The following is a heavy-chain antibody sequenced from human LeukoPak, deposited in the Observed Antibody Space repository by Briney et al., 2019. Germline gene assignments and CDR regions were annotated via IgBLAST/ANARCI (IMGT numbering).Heavy chain of an antibody. D-gene: IGHD4-17*01. Sequence: PSETLSLTCAVSAYSISSYYYWDWIRQPPGKGLEWIGSVYHSGSTHYNPSLKSRVTISVDTSKNQFSLKLTSVTAADTAVYYCARDPTTVATFGDYWGQGTLVTVSS. CDR1: AYSISSYYY. V-gene: IGHV4-38-2*02. CDR2: VYHSGST. CDR3: ARDPTTVATFGDY. J-gene: IGHJ4*02.